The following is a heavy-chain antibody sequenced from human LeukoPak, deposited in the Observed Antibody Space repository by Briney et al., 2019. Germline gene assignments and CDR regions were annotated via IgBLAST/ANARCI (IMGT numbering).Heavy chain of an antibody. CDR2: MNPDSGAT. CDR3: AKSEMGGGVKFDY. CDR1: GYTFTSYD. V-gene: IGHV1-8*01. Sequence: ASVKVSCKASGYTFTSYDINWVRQATGQGLEWMGWMNPDSGATGYEQKFQGRVTMTRDTSISTAYLALTSLTSEDTAVYYCAKSEMGGGVKFDYWGQGTLVTVSS. D-gene: IGHD3-16*01. J-gene: IGHJ4*02.